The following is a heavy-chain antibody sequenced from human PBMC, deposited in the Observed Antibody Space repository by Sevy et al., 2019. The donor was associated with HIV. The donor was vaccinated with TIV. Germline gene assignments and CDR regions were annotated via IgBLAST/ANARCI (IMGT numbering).Heavy chain of an antibody. D-gene: IGHD6-13*01. CDR3: AKRDGSSWYYFDY. V-gene: IGHV3-23*01. CDR1: GFTFSSYA. J-gene: IGHJ4*02. CDR2: ISGSGGST. Sequence: GGSLRLSCAASGFTFSSYAMSWVRQAPGKGLEWVSAISGSGGSTCYADSVKGRFTISRDNSKNTLYLQMNSLRAEDTAVYYCAKRDGSSWYYFDYWGQGTLVTVSS.